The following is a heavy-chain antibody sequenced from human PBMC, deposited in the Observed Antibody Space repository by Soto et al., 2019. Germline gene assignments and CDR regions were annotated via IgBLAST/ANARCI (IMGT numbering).Heavy chain of an antibody. CDR2: ISGSGDRT. CDR3: EKCLTATGTCYFDY. D-gene: IGHD1-1*01. Sequence: WGSLRLSCASSGFTFSSYAMTWVRQAPGKGLEWVSSISGSGDRTYYADSVKGRFTISRDNSKNTLYLQVNSLTPEDTVVYYCEKCLTATGTCYFDYWGQGTPVTVSS. CDR1: GFTFSSYA. V-gene: IGHV3-23*01. J-gene: IGHJ4*02.